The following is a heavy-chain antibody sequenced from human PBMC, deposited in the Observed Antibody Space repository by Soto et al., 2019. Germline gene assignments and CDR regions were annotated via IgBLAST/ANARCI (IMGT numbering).Heavy chain of an antibody. CDR1: GDSISSSNFF. J-gene: IGHJ4*02. Sequence: SETLSLTCTVSGDSISSSNFFWGWIRQPPGKGLEWIGTIFYSGSTYYNPSLKSRVTISVDTSKNQFSLKLTSVTAADTALYYCARRYGWLYFDYWGQGSLVTVS. CDR2: IFYSGST. V-gene: IGHV4-39*01. CDR3: ARRYGWLYFDY. D-gene: IGHD3-10*01.